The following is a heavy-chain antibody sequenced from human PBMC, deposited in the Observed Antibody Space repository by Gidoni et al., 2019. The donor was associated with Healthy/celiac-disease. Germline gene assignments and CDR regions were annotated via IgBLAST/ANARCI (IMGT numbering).Heavy chain of an antibody. CDR3: ARDTAPSFGESTEADY. D-gene: IGHD3-10*01. Sequence: EVQLVESGGGLVKPGGSLRLSCAASGFTFSSYSMNWVRQAPGKGLGLLSSISSSSSYIYYADSVKGRFTISRDNTKNSLYRQMNSLRAEDTAVYYWARDTAPSFGESTEADYWGQGTLVTVSS. V-gene: IGHV3-21*01. CDR1: GFTFSSYS. CDR2: ISSSSSYI. J-gene: IGHJ4*02.